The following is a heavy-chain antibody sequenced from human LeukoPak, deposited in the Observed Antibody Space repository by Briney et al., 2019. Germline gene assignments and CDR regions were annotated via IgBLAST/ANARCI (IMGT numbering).Heavy chain of an antibody. CDR3: ARAYLITGTTQAGY. CDR2: INPNSGGI. CDR1: GYTFTGYY. Sequence: WASVKVSCKASGYTFTGYYMHWVRQAPGQGLEWMGRINPNSGGINYAQKFRGRVTMTRDTSISTAYMELSRLRSDDTAVYYCARAYLITGTTQAGYWGQGTLVTVSS. D-gene: IGHD1-14*01. J-gene: IGHJ4*02. V-gene: IGHV1-2*06.